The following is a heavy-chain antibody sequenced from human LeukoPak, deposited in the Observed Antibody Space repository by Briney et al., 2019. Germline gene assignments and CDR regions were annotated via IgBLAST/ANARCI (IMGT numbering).Heavy chain of an antibody. Sequence: AGGSLRLSCEGSGFPFSSFWMSWVRQAPGKGLEWVSSISSSSSYIYYADSVKGRFTISRDNAKNSLFLQMNSLRAEDTAVYYCARDQGSSSWYFGCDYWGQGTLVTVSS. V-gene: IGHV3-21*01. CDR3: ARDQGSSSWYFGCDY. D-gene: IGHD6-13*01. J-gene: IGHJ4*02. CDR2: ISSSSSYI. CDR1: GFPFSSFW.